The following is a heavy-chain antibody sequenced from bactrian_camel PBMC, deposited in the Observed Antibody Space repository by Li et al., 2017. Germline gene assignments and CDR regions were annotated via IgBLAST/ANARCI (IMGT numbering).Heavy chain of an antibody. D-gene: IGHD5*01. V-gene: IGHV3S10*01. CDR2: LAPDGSLA. CDR3: RVGSRGL. Sequence: DVQLVESGGDLVQPGKSLTLSCASYGFAFSDYGLSWVRQVPGKGLEWVSSLAPDGSLAYYAVSVKGRFTMSRDNAKNMGYLQMTDLKYEDTGLYWCRVGSRGLWGQGTQVTVS. CDR1: GFAFSDYG. J-gene: IGHJ4*01.